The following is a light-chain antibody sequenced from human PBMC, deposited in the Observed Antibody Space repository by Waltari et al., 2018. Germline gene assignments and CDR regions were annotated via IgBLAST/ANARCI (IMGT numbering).Light chain of an antibody. CDR3: QTGGHGTWV. J-gene: IGLJ3*02. CDR1: SGHRSNV. Sequence: QLALTQSPSASASLGASVKLTCTLNSGHRSNVVAWLQQQPEKGPRYVMKVNSDGSHSKGDDIPDRFSGSGSGAERYLTISSLQSEDEADYYCQTGGHGTWVFGGGTKLTVL. V-gene: IGLV4-69*02. CDR2: VNSDGSH.